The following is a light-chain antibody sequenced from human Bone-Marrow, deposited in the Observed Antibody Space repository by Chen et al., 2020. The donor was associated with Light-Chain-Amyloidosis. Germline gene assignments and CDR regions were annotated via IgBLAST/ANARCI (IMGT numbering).Light chain of an antibody. V-gene: IGLV3-21*02. CDR2: DDS. Sequence: SYVLTQPSSVSVAPGQTATIACGGNNIGSTSVHWYQQTPGQAPLLVVYDDSDRPSGIPERLAGSDARSAGTRTSGRVEAGDEADCYGQVWDGSGDRPVFGGGTKLT. J-gene: IGLJ3*02. CDR3: QVWDGSGDRPV. CDR1: NIGSTS.